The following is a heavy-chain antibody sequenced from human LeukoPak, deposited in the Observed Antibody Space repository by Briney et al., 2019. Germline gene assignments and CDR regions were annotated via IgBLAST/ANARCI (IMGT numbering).Heavy chain of an antibody. CDR3: AKDRPIFKD. CDR2: ISGSGGAT. CDR1: GFTFSSSA. Sequence: ASVKVSCKASGFTFSSSAMSWVRQAPGRGLEWVSTISGSGGATYYADSVKGRFTISSDNSKNTLYLQMNSLRAEDTAVYYCAKDRPIFKDWGQGTQVTVSS. J-gene: IGHJ4*02. V-gene: IGHV3-23*01.